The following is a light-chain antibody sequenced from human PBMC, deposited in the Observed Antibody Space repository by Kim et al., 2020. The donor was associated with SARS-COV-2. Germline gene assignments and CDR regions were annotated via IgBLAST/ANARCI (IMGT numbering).Light chain of an antibody. Sequence: DIVMTQSPDSLAVSLGERVTINCKSSQSVLYSSNNKNYLAWYQQKPGQPPKLLIYWASTRESGVPDRFSGSGSGTDFTLTISSLQAEDVAVYYCQQYYSTPLTFGGGTKLEI. J-gene: IGKJ4*01. CDR2: WAS. CDR1: QSVLYSSNNKNY. V-gene: IGKV4-1*01. CDR3: QQYYSTPLT.